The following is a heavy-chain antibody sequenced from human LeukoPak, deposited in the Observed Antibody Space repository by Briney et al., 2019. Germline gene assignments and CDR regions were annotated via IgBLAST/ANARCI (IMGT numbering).Heavy chain of an antibody. CDR3: ARAAAETGAFRDNWFDP. CDR1: GFAFSSYG. V-gene: IGHV3-30*19. D-gene: IGHD2-8*02. CDR2: ISDDGKKK. J-gene: IGHJ5*02. Sequence: PGGSLRLSCTASGFAFSSYGMHWVRQPPGKGLEWVAVISDDGKKKIYADSVKGRFTISRDNSKSTLYLQMDSLRAEDTALYYCARAAAETGAFRDNWFDPWGQGTLVTVSS.